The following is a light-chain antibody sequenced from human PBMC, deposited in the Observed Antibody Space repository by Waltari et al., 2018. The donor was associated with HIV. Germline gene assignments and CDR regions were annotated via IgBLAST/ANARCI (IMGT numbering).Light chain of an antibody. CDR1: QSVSSSY. CDR2: DAS. V-gene: IGKV3-20*01. J-gene: IGKJ5*01. Sequence: EIALTQSPGTLSLSPGERATLSCRASQSVSSSYLAWYQQKPGQAPRLLFYDASNRATGITDRFSDSGSGTDFTLTISRLEPEDFAVYYCQHYGSSQITFGQGTRLEIK. CDR3: QHYGSSQIT.